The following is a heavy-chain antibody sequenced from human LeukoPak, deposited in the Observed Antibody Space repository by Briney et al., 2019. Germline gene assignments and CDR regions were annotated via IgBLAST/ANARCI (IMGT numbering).Heavy chain of an antibody. D-gene: IGHD3-22*01. J-gene: IGHJ3*02. CDR3: AREGMYYYDSSGRDAFDI. CDR2: INANSGGT. CDR1: GYTFTGYY. V-gene: IGHV1-2*02. Sequence: ASVKVSCKASGYTFTGYYMHWVRQAPGQGLEWMGWINANSGGTNYAQKFQGRVTMTRDTSISTAYMELSRLRSDDTAVYYCAREGMYYYDSSGRDAFDIWGQGTMVTVSS.